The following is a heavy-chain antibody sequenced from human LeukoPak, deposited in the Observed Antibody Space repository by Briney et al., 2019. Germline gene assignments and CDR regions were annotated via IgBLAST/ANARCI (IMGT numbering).Heavy chain of an antibody. CDR2: ISYDGTVK. V-gene: IGHV3-30*03. J-gene: IGHJ6*02. D-gene: IGHD6-19*01. CDR3: ARGTPSSSGWLYYGMDV. Sequence: GGSLRLSCAASRFIFSDYGMHWVRQAPGKGLEWVAVISYDGTVKYYADSVKGRFTISRDSSQNTLYLQMNSLRAEDTAVYYCARGTPSSSGWLYYGMDVWGQGTTVTVSS. CDR1: RFIFSDYG.